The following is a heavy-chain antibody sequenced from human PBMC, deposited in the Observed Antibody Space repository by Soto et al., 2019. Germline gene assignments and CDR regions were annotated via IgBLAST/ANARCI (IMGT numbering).Heavy chain of an antibody. D-gene: IGHD3-16*01. V-gene: IGHV3-13*01. J-gene: IGHJ4*02. CDR2: IGTAGDT. CDR1: GFTFSSYD. Sequence: EVQLVESGGDLVQPGGSLRLSCAASGFTFSSYDFHWVRQATGKGLEWVSGIGTAGDTYYAGSMKGRFIMSRENAKSSLYLQMNSLRAGDTAVYYCTRGADGFDYWGQGTLVTVSS. CDR3: TRGADGFDY.